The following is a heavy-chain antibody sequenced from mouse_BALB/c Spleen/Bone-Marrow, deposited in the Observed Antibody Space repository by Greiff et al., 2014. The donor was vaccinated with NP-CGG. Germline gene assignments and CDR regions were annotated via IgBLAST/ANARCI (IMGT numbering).Heavy chain of an antibody. CDR1: GYAFSTSW. Sequence: QVQLQQSGPELVKPGASVKISCKASGYAFSTSWMNWVKQRPGQGLEWTGRIYPGDEDTNYNGKFKGKATLTADKSSSTAYMQLSSLTSVDSAVYFCARSDGYRAMDYWGQGTSVTVSS. J-gene: IGHJ4*01. CDR2: IYPGDEDT. V-gene: IGHV1-82*01. D-gene: IGHD2-3*01. CDR3: ARSDGYRAMDY.